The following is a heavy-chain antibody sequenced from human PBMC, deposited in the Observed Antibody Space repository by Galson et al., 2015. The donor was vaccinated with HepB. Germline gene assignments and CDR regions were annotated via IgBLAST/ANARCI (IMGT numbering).Heavy chain of an antibody. D-gene: IGHD6-13*01. CDR3: AKIRVAAPGIGEYGMDV. CDR2: ISYDGSNK. CDR1: GFTFSSYG. V-gene: IGHV3-30*18. Sequence: SLRLSCAASGFTFSSYGMHWVRQAPGKGLEWVAVISYDGSNKYYADSVKGRFTISRDNSKNTLYLQMNSLRAEDTAVYYCAKIRVAAPGIGEYGMDVWGQGTTVTVSS. J-gene: IGHJ6*02.